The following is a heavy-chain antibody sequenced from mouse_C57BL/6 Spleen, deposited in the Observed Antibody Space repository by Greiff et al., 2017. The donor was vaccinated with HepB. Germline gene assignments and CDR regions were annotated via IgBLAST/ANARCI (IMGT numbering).Heavy chain of an antibody. D-gene: IGHD1-1*01. CDR3: ARRGTVVAHYYAMDY. CDR1: GYTFTSYG. J-gene: IGHJ4*01. Sequence: VQLQESGAELARPGASVKLSCKASGYTFTSYGISWVKQRTGQGLEWIGEIYPRSGNTYYNEKFKGKATLTADKSSSTAYMELRSLTSEDSAVYVCARRGTVVAHYYAMDYWGQGTSVTVSS. V-gene: IGHV1-81*01. CDR2: IYPRSGNT.